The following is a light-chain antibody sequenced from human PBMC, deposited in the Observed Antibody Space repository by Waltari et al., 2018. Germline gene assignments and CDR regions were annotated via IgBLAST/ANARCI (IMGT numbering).Light chain of an antibody. CDR2: GAS. Sequence: EIVMTQSPATLSLSPGERATLSCKASQNVYTNLAWYQQKPGQAPRLLISGASTRATGVPSRFSGSGSGTEFTLIISSLQSEDIAVYYCQQYNNWPPLTFGGGTRVDIK. J-gene: IGKJ4*01. CDR1: QNVYTN. CDR3: QQYNNWPPLT. V-gene: IGKV3-15*01.